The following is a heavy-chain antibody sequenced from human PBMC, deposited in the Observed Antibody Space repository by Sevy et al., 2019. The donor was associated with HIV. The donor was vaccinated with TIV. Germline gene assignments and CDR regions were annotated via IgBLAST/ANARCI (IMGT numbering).Heavy chain of an antibody. J-gene: IGHJ4*02. D-gene: IGHD6-19*01. CDR1: GGSFSGYY. CDR3: ARYRVAGNFDY. V-gene: IGHV4-34*01. Sequence: SETLSLTCAVYGGSFSGYYWSWIPQPPGKGLGGMGETNHSGGPNSNPSLKSRVTISVDTSKNQFSLKLSSVTAADTAVYYCARYRVAGNFDYWGQGTLVTVSS. CDR2: TNHSGGP.